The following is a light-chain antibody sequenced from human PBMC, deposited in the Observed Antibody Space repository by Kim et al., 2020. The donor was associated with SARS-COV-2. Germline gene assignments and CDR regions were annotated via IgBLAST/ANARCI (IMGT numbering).Light chain of an antibody. CDR1: SSNLGTGYD. CDR3: QSYDSSLASWV. CDR2: GNN. J-gene: IGLJ3*02. V-gene: IGLV1-40*01. Sequence: QRVSISCTGSSSNLGTGYDVHWYQQLPGTAPKLLIYGNNRRPSGVPDRFSGSKSGTSASLAITGLQAEDEADYYCQSYDSSLASWVFCGWTQLTVL.